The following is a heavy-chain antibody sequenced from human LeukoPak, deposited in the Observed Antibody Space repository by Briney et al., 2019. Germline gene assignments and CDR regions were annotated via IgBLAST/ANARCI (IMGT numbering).Heavy chain of an antibody. CDR2: INHSGST. J-gene: IGHJ5*02. D-gene: IGHD2-2*01. CDR3: ARGVVVPAANNWFDP. Sequence: PSETLSLTCAVYCGSFSGYYWSWIRQPPGKGLEWIGEINHSGSTNYNPSLKSRVTISVDTSKNQFSLKLSSVTAADTAVYYCARGVVVPAANNWFDPWGQGTLVTVSS. CDR1: CGSFSGYY. V-gene: IGHV4-34*01.